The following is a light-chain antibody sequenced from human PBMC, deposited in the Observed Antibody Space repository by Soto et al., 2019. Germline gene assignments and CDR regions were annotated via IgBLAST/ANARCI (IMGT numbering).Light chain of an antibody. V-gene: IGKV3-15*01. J-gene: IGKJ2*01. CDR3: QHYNNWLPYT. Sequence: EVVMTQSPATLSVSPGERAMLSCRASQSVRSNLAWYQQKPGQAPRLLIYGASTWATGIPARFSVSGSGTEFTLTICSLQSEDFAVYYCQHYNNWLPYTFGQGTKLESK. CDR2: GAS. CDR1: QSVRSN.